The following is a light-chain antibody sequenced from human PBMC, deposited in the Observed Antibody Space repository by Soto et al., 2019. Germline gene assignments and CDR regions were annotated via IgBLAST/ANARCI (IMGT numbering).Light chain of an antibody. V-gene: IGLV2-23*02. CDR1: SSDVGSYNL. Sequence: SALTQPSSVSGSPGQSITISRPGTSSDVGSYNLVSWYQQHPGKAPKLMIYEVSKRPSGVSNRFSGSKSGNTASLTISGLQAEDEADYYCCSYAGSSTFYVFGTGTKVTVL. CDR2: EVS. CDR3: CSYAGSSTFYV. J-gene: IGLJ1*01.